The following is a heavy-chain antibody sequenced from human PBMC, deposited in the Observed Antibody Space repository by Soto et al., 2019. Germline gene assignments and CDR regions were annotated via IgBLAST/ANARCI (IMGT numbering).Heavy chain of an antibody. V-gene: IGHV3-7*01. D-gene: IGHD2-15*01. CDR1: GFTFSSYW. J-gene: IGHJ6*03. CDR3: ARDVEVDYYYYYMDV. Sequence: GGSLRLSCAASGFTFSSYWMSWVRQAPGKGLEWVANIKQDGSEKYYVDSVKGRFTISRDNAKNSLYLQMNSLRAEDTAVYYCARDVEVDYYYYYMDVWGKGTTVTVSS. CDR2: IKQDGSEK.